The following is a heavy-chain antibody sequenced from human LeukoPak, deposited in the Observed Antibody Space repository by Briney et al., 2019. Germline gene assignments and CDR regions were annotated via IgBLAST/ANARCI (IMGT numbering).Heavy chain of an antibody. CDR2: INPNSGGT. J-gene: IGHJ4*02. Sequence: ASVKVSCKASGYTFTGYYMHWVRQAPGQGLEWMGWINPNSGGTNYAQKFQGRVTMTRDTSISTAYMELSRLRSDDTAVYYCARDYRLLWFGEIPDYWGQGTPVTVSS. CDR1: GYTFTGYY. D-gene: IGHD3-10*01. V-gene: IGHV1-2*02. CDR3: ARDYRLLWFGEIPDY.